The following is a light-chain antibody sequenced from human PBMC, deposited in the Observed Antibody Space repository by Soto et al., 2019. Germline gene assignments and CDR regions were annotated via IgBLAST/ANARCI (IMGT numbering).Light chain of an antibody. CDR1: SSNIGADYD. J-gene: IGLJ3*02. CDR3: QSFDSGLSGSWV. Sequence: QSVLTQPPSVSGAPGQRVTISVTGSSSNIGADYDVHWYQQIPGKAPKLLVYGNINRPSGIPDRFSGSKSGTSASLAITGLQAEDEADYFCQSFDSGLSGSWVFGGGTKLTVL. V-gene: IGLV1-40*01. CDR2: GNI.